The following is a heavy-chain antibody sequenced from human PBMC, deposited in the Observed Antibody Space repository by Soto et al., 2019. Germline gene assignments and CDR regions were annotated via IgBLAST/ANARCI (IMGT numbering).Heavy chain of an antibody. V-gene: IGHV4-61*01. D-gene: IGHD3-9*01. J-gene: IGHJ6*02. Sequence: QVQLQESGPGLVRPSETLSLTCSVSGDSVSRGSYYWSWIRQPPGKGLEWIGYKYYSGSTNYNPSLESRVTISVDTSKNQFSLNLRSVTAADTAVYYCTRGSPYFDILIGYSRPYYYGMDVWGQGTTVTVSS. CDR3: TRGSPYFDILIGYSRPYYYGMDV. CDR1: GDSVSRGSYY. CDR2: KYYSGST.